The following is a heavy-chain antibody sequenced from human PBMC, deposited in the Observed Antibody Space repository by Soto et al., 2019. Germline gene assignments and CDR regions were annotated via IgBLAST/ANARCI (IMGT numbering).Heavy chain of an antibody. CDR2: ISSSSSKI. D-gene: IGHD6-13*01. J-gene: IGHJ3*02. Sequence: EVQLVESGGDLVKPGGSLRLSCAASGFIFSSYTMDWVRQAPGGRLEWLSSISSSSSKIYYEDSVKGRFTTSRNNAKNSLYLQMNSLRAEDTAVYYCAELHSSSMNIWGQGTMVTVSS. V-gene: IGHV3-21*01. CDR3: AELHSSSMNI. CDR1: GFIFSSYT.